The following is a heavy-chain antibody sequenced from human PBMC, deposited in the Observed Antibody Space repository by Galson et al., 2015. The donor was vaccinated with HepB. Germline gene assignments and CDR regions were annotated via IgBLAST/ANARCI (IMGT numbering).Heavy chain of an antibody. CDR2: INPSGGST. D-gene: IGHD3-10*02. CDR1: GYTFTSYY. V-gene: IGHV1-46*03. Sequence: SVKVSCKASGYTFTSYYMHWVRQAPGQGLEWMGIINPSGGSTSYAQKFQGRVTMTRDTSTSTVYMELSSLRSEDMAVYYCARATMIGAFDIWGQGTMVTVSS. J-gene: IGHJ3*02. CDR3: ARATMIGAFDI.